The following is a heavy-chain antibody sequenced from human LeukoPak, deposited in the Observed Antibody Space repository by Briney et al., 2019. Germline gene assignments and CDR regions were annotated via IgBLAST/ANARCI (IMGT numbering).Heavy chain of an antibody. CDR2: IYYHGST. Sequence: PSETLSLTCTVSGGSISSSSYSWGWIRQSPGKGLDWIGNIYYHGSTYYNPSLKSRVTISVDMSKNQFSLKMTAVTAADTAVYYCARAYSSSWYWNWFDPWGQGTLVTVSS. CDR1: GGSISSSSYS. J-gene: IGHJ5*02. CDR3: ARAYSSSWYWNWFDP. V-gene: IGHV4-39*07. D-gene: IGHD6-13*01.